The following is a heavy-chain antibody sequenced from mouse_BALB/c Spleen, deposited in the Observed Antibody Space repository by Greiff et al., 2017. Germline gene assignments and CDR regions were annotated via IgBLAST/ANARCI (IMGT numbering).Heavy chain of an antibody. Sequence: QVQLQQSGPGLVALLQSLSITCTVSGFSLTSYGVHWVRQPPGKGLEWLGVIWAGGSTNYNSALMSRLSISKDNSKSQVFLKMNSLQTDDTAMYYCARSYYRYDGYYFDYWGQGTTLTVSS. V-gene: IGHV2-9*02. D-gene: IGHD2-14*01. CDR1: GFSLTSYG. CDR3: ARSYYRYDGYYFDY. CDR2: IWAGGST. J-gene: IGHJ2*01.